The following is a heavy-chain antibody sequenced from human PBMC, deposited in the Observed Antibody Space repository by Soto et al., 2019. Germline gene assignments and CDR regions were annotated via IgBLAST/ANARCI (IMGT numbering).Heavy chain of an antibody. CDR3: ARSTRGNWFDP. CDR1: GGSFSGYY. CDR2: INHSGST. Sequence: PSETLSLTCAVYGGSFSGYYWSWIRQPPGKGLEWIGEINHSGSTNYNPSLKSRVTISVDTSKNQFSLKLSSVTAADTAVYYCARSTRGNWFDPWGQGTLVTVSP. J-gene: IGHJ5*02. V-gene: IGHV4-34*01.